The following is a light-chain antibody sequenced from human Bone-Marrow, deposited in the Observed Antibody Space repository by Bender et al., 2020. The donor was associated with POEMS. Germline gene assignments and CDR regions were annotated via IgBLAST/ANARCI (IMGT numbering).Light chain of an antibody. CDR2: DVS. J-gene: IGLJ2*01. CDR1: TSDVGGYYY. V-gene: IGLV2-14*01. Sequence: QSALTQPASVSGSPGQSISISCTGTTSDVGGYYYVSWYRQNPGKAPKLLLFDVSDRPSGVPDRFSGAKSGTSASLAISGLRSEDEADYYCAAWDDNLSGVIFGAGTILTVL. CDR3: AAWDDNLSGVI.